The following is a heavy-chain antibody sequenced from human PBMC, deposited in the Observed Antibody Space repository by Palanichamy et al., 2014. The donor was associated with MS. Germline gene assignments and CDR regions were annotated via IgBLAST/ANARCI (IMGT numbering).Heavy chain of an antibody. CDR1: GDSVSSNSAT. CDR3: ARKIAHFDH. D-gene: IGHD2-21*01. CDR2: TYYRSKWYN. J-gene: IGHJ4*02. Sequence: QVQLQQSGPGLVKPSQTLSLTCVISGDSVSSNSATWNWIRQSPSRGLEWLGRTYYRSKWYNDYAVSVQSRITFIPDTTKNQFSLQLNSVTPEDTAVYYCARKIAHFDHWGQGDLVTVSS. V-gene: IGHV6-1*01.